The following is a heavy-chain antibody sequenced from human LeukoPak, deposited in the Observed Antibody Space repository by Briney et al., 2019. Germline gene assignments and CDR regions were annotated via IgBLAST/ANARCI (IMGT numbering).Heavy chain of an antibody. CDR1: GFTFSNYG. V-gene: IGHV3-21*01. J-gene: IGHJ4*02. Sequence: PGGSLRLSCAASGFTFSNYGMNWVRQAPGKGLEWVSSIAGGSNTINYADSVKGRFTVSRDNAKNSLYLQMNSLRAEDTAVYYCAKDGSGSLIYYFDYWGQGTLVTVSS. D-gene: IGHD1-26*01. CDR3: AKDGSGSLIYYFDY. CDR2: IAGGSNTI.